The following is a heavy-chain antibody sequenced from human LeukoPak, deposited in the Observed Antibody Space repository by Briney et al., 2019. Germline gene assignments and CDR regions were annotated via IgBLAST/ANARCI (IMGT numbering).Heavy chain of an antibody. CDR1: GGSISSSSYY. CDR2: MYHSGRP. V-gene: IGHV4-39*01. D-gene: IGHD1-26*01. Sequence: PSETLSLTCSVSGGSISSSSYYWGWIRQPPGKGLEWIGSMYHSGRPYYNPSLKSRVTISVDTSKNQFSLMLSSVTAADTALYYCARASASGSWGLFDYWGQGTLVTVSS. J-gene: IGHJ4*02. CDR3: ARASASGSWGLFDY.